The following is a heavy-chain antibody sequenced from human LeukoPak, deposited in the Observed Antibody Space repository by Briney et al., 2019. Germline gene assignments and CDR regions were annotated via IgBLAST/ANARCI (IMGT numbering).Heavy chain of an antibody. CDR2: IYHSGST. CDR3: ASSVDYIPLRFGY. J-gene: IGHJ4*02. V-gene: IGHV4-30-2*02. CDR1: GGSISSGGYY. D-gene: IGHD4-11*01. Sequence: SETLSLTCTVSGGSISSGGYYWSWIRQPPGKGLEWIGYIYHSGSTYYNPSLKSRVTISVDTSKNQFSLKLSSVTAADTAVYYCASSVDYIPLRFGYWGQGTLVTVSS.